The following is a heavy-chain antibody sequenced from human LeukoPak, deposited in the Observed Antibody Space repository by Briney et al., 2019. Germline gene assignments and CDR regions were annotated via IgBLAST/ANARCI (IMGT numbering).Heavy chain of an antibody. D-gene: IGHD3-10*01. CDR3: AKSNGYGLVDI. J-gene: IGHJ3*02. Sequence: PSETLSLNCTVSGGSISTYYWSWIRQPPGKGLEGIGNIFYSGSTYYSPSLKSRVTTSLDTSRNQFSLKLNSVTAADTAVYYCAKSNGYGLVDIWGQGTMVTVSS. CDR2: IFYSGST. V-gene: IGHV4-59*12. CDR1: GGSISTYY.